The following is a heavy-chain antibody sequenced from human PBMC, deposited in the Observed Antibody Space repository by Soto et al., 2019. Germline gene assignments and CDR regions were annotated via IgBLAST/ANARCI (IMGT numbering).Heavy chain of an antibody. V-gene: IGHV1-3*01. CDR2: INAGNGNT. CDR3: ARVLGVAKGEY. Sequence: ASVKVSCKASGYTFTSYAIHWVRQAPGQRLEWMGWINAGNGNTKYSQKLQGRVTITRDTSARTAYMELSSLRSQDTAVYYCARVLGVAKGEYWGEGTLVTVSS. D-gene: IGHD3-3*01. J-gene: IGHJ4*02. CDR1: GYTFTSYA.